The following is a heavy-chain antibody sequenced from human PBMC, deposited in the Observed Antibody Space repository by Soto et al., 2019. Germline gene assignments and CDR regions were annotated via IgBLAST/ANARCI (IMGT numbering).Heavy chain of an antibody. Sequence: GGSLRLSCAASGFTFSSYAMHWVRQAPGKGLEWVAVISYDGSNKYYADSVKGRFTISRDNSKNTLYLQMNSLSAEDTSVYYCSRDHGDDEWLVLYYFDYWGQGSLVTVS. CDR3: SRDHGDDEWLVLYYFDY. V-gene: IGHV3-30-3*01. D-gene: IGHD6-19*01. J-gene: IGHJ4*02. CDR1: GFTFSSYA. CDR2: ISYDGSNK.